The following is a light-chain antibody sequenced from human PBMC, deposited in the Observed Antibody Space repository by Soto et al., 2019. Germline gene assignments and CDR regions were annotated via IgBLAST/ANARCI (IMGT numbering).Light chain of an antibody. Sequence: AIQLTQSPSSLSASVGDRVTITCRASHDIASALAWYQQKPGQPPKLIIYDASTLEGGVPSRFSGSGSGTDFTLTISVLQPEDFATYYCQQFNYFRVTFGQGTRLEIK. CDR1: HDIASA. CDR3: QQFNYFRVT. J-gene: IGKJ5*01. CDR2: DAS. V-gene: IGKV1D-13*01.